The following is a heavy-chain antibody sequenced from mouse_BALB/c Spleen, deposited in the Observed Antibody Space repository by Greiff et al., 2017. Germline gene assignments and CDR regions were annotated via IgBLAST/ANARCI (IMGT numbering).Heavy chain of an antibody. J-gene: IGHJ4*01. CDR2: ISSGSSTI. V-gene: IGHV5-17*02. CDR1: GYTFTSYG. Sequence: VHLVESGGGLVQPGGSRKISCEASGYTFTSYGMDWVRQGPEKGLEWVAYISSGSSTIYYGDTVKGRFTISRDNPKNTLFLQMTSLRSEDTAMYYCARGGYYRYDDALDYWGQGTSVTVSS. CDR3: ARGGYYRYDDALDY. D-gene: IGHD2-14*01.